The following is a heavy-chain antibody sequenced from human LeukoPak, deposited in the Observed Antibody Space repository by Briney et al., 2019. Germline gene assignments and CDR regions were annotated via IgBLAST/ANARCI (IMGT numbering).Heavy chain of an antibody. CDR1: GYSFISNH. CDR3: AREAGVKGLDV. V-gene: IGHV1-2*02. CDR2: IMPDISES. Sequence: ASVKVSCKASGYSFISNHIYWERQAPGQGLELMGWIMPDISESRSAQNFQGRVTMTWDTSITSAYMELSSLTSDDTAVYFCAREAGVKGLDVWGQGTMVTVSS. J-gene: IGHJ3*01.